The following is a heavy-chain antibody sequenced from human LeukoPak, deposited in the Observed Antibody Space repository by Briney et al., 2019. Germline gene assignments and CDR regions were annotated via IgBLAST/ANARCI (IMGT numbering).Heavy chain of an antibody. J-gene: IGHJ4*02. CDR1: GGSISSYY. CDR2: IYYSGST. D-gene: IGHD6-19*01. CDR3: ASWYSSGWYYFDY. V-gene: IGHV4-59*04. Sequence: ETLSLTCSVSGGSISSYYWSWIRQPPGKGLERIGYIYYSGSTYYNPSLKSRVTISVDTFKNQFSLKLSSVTAADTAVYYCASWYSSGWYYFDYWGQGTLVTVSS.